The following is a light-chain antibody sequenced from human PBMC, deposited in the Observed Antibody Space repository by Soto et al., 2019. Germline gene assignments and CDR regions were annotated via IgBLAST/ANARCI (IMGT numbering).Light chain of an antibody. CDR1: QSVSGSY. CDR2: GAS. CDR3: QQYGSSWT. Sequence: IVVTQSPDTLSLSPGESATLSCRASQSVSGSYLAWYQQKPGQAPRLLIYGASSRATGIPDRFSGSGSGTDFTLTISRLEAEDFAVYYCQQYGSSWTFGQGTKVAIK. J-gene: IGKJ1*01. V-gene: IGKV3-20*01.